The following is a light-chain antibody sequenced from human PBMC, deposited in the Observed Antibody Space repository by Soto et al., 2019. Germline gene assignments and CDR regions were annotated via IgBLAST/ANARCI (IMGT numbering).Light chain of an antibody. V-gene: IGKV3-11*01. J-gene: IGKJ5*01. Sequence: PSQSVSNNYLAWYQQKPGQAPRLLIYGASTRATGIPARFSGSGSGTDFTLTISSLEPEDFAVYYCQQRSNWPITFGQGTRLEIK. CDR2: GAS. CDR3: QQRSNWPIT. CDR1: QSVSNNY.